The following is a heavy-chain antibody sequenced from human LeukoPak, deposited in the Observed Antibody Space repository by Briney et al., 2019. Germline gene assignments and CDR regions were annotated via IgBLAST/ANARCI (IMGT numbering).Heavy chain of an antibody. CDR1: GYTFTSYG. CDR2: IIPILGIA. Sequence: SVKVSCKASGYTFTSYGISWVRQAPGQGLEWMGRIIPILGIANYAQKFQGRVTITADKSTSTAYMELSSLRSEDTAVYYCAREGSSSWYYFDYWGQGTLVTVSS. V-gene: IGHV1-69*04. D-gene: IGHD6-13*01. J-gene: IGHJ4*02. CDR3: AREGSSSWYYFDY.